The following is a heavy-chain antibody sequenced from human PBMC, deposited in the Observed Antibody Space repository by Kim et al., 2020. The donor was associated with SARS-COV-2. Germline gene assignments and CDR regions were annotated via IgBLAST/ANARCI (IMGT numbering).Heavy chain of an antibody. CDR1: GYTFTGYY. J-gene: IGHJ6*02. V-gene: IGHV1-2*04. Sequence: ASVKVSCKASGYTFTGYYMHWVRQAPGQGLEWMGWINPNSGGTNYAQKFQGWVTMTRDTSISTAYMELSRLRSDDTAGYYCARERSEVSGSYSYGMDVWGQGTTVTVSS. CDR3: ARERSEVSGSYSYGMDV. D-gene: IGHD1-26*01. CDR2: INPNSGGT.